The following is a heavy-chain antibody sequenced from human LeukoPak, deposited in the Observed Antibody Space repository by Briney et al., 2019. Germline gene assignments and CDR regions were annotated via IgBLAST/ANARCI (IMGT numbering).Heavy chain of an antibody. Sequence: GGSLRLSCAASGFTFSSYEMNWVRQAPGKGLEWVSYISSSGSTIYYADSVKGRFTISRDNAKNSLYLQMNSLRAEDTAVYYCGRSGVTAMVSYYYYYYMDVWGKGTTVTVSS. CDR1: GFTFSSYE. CDR2: ISSSGSTI. D-gene: IGHD5-18*01. CDR3: GRSGVTAMVSYYYYYYMDV. J-gene: IGHJ6*03. V-gene: IGHV3-48*03.